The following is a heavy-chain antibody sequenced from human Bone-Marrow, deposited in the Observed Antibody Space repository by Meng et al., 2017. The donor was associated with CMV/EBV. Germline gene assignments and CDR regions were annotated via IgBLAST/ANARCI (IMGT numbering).Heavy chain of an antibody. CDR2: IRWNSGST. Sequence: GESLKISCAASGFTFDDYAMHWVRQAPGKGLEWVSGIRWNSGSTYYADPVKGRFTLSRDNSDNTLYLQMNSLRAEDTAIYYCAKTVSRYYYYFGMDVWGQGTTVTVSS. CDR3: AKTVSRYYYYFGMDV. D-gene: IGHD5/OR15-5a*01. J-gene: IGHJ6*02. CDR1: GFTFDDYA. V-gene: IGHV3-23*01.